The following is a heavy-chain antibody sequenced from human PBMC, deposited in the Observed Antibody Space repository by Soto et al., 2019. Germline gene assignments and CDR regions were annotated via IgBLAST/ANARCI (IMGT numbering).Heavy chain of an antibody. D-gene: IGHD2-15*01. J-gene: IGHJ4*02. V-gene: IGHV4-34*01. CDR2: INHSGST. CDR1: GGSFSGYY. Sequence: SETLSLTCAVYGGSFSGYYWSWIRQPPGKGLEWIGEINHSGSTNYNPSLKSRVTISVDTSKNQFSLKLSSVTAADTAVYYCASSRVAADHRNFDYWGQGTLVTVSS. CDR3: ASSRVAADHRNFDY.